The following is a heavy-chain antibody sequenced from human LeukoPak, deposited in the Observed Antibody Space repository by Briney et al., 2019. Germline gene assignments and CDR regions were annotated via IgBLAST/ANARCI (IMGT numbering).Heavy chain of an antibody. J-gene: IGHJ4*02. D-gene: IGHD6-19*01. V-gene: IGHV3-7*01. CDR1: GSSFSSNW. CDR2: IKPDGGEK. CDR3: ARDGSGWSRN. Sequence: PGGSLRLSCEDSGSSFSSNWMSWLRQPPGKGLEWVANIKPDGGEKYYLDSVKGRFSISRDNAKNSLYLQMNSLRVEDTAVYYCARDGSGWSRNWGQGTLVTVSS.